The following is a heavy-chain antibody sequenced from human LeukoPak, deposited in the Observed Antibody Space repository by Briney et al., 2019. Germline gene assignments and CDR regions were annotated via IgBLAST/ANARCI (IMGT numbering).Heavy chain of an antibody. V-gene: IGHV1-2*02. CDR2: INPNSGGT. CDR1: GYTFTGYY. CDR3: ARVPLYCYYMDV. J-gene: IGHJ6*03. Sequence: ASVKVSCKASGYTFTGYYMHWVRQAPGQGLESMGWINPNSGGTNYAQKFQGRVTMTRDTSISTAYMELSRLRSDDTAVYYCARVPLYCYYMDVWGKGTTVTVSS.